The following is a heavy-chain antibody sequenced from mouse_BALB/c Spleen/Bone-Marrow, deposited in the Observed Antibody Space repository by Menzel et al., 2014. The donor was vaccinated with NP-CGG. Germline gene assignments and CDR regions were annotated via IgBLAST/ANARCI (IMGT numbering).Heavy chain of an antibody. CDR3: VRRESDNYGGFAS. D-gene: IGHD1-1*01. Sequence: EVMLVESGGGLVQPKGPLKLSCAASGFTFNTYAMNWVRQAPGKGLEWVARIRGKSNNYGTYYADSVKDRFTISRDDSQSMLYLQMNNLKTEDTAMYYCVRRESDNYGGFASWGQGTLVTVSA. V-gene: IGHV10-1*02. CDR1: GFTFNTYA. J-gene: IGHJ3*01. CDR2: IRGKSNNYGT.